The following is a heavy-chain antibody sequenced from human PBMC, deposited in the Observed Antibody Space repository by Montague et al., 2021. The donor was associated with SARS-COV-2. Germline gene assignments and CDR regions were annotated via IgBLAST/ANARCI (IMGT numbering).Heavy chain of an antibody. CDR2: INYGGST. Sequence: SETLSPTCAVYGGSFSDYHWTRIRQSPGGGLEWIGQINYGGSTKYNPSLRSRVTISIDTSKNQFSLKLTSVTAADTAVYYCARGAPGYWGQGTLVTVSS. CDR1: GGSFSDYH. J-gene: IGHJ4*02. V-gene: IGHV4-34*01. CDR3: ARGAPGY. D-gene: IGHD1-1*01.